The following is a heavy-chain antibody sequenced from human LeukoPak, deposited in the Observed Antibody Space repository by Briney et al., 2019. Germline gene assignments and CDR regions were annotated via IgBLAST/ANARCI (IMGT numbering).Heavy chain of an antibody. CDR3: ARNYYDSSGYYLPYYFDY. J-gene: IGHJ4*02. CDR1: GYTFTSYG. CDR2: ISACNGNT. Sequence: ASVKVSCKASGYTFTSYGISWVRQAPGQGLEWMGWISACNGNTNYAQKLQGRVTMTTDTSTSTAYMELRSLRSDDTAVYYCARNYYDSSGYYLPYYFDYWGQGTLVTVSS. V-gene: IGHV1-18*01. D-gene: IGHD3-22*01.